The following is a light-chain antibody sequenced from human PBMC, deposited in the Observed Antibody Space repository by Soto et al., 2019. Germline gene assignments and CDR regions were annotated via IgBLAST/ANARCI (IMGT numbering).Light chain of an antibody. CDR2: DAS. CDR3: QQYGSSTWT. Sequence: EIVLTQSPATLSLSPGEGATLSCRASQSVSSYLAWYQQKPGQAPRLLIYDASNRATGIPARFSGSGSGTDFTLTISSLEPEDFAVYYCQQYGSSTWTFGQGTKVDIK. V-gene: IGKV3-11*01. CDR1: QSVSSY. J-gene: IGKJ1*01.